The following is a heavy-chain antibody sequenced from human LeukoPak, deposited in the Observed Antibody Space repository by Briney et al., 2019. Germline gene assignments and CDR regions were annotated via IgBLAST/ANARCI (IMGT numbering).Heavy chain of an antibody. CDR1: GGSISSYY. V-gene: IGHV4-59*01. D-gene: IGHD3-16*01. J-gene: IGHJ3*02. CDR3: ARDVRVFPGGFFVSAFDI. CDR2: IYYSGST. Sequence: SETLSLTCTVSGGSISSYYWSWIRQPPGKGLEGIGYIYYSGSTNYNPSLKSRVTISVDTSKNQFSLKLSSVTAADTAVYYCARDVRVFPGGFFVSAFDIWGQGTMVTVSS.